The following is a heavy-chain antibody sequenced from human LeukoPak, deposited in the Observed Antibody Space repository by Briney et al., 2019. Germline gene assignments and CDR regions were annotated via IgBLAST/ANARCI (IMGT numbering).Heavy chain of an antibody. CDR1: GFTFSSYS. CDR3: ARAMTTEANDY. D-gene: IGHD4-11*01. J-gene: IGHJ4*02. V-gene: IGHV3-48*01. CDR2: ISSSTTI. Sequence: GSLRLSCAASGFTFSSYSMNWVRQAPGQGLEWVSYISSSTTIYYADSVKGRFTISRDNAKNSLYLQTNSLRAEDTAVYYCARAMTTEANDYWGQGTLVTVSS.